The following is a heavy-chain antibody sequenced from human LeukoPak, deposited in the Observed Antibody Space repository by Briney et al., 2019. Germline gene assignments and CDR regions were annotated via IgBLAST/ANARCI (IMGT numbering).Heavy chain of an antibody. CDR1: GFTFNEYG. J-gene: IGHJ4*02. CDR2: ISLNGGST. CDR3: ARGATIFGVVIPLDY. Sequence: GGSPRLSCAASGFTFNEYGMRWGRQAPGRGREWGSGISLNGGSTGYADSVKGRFTISRDNAKNSLYLQMNSLRAADTALYYCARGATIFGVVIPLDYWGQGTLVTVSS. V-gene: IGHV3-20*04. D-gene: IGHD3-3*01.